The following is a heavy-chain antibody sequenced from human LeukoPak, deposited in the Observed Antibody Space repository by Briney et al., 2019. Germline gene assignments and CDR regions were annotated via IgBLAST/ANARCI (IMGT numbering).Heavy chain of an antibody. D-gene: IGHD3-3*01. Sequence: SETLSLTCTVSGGSISSYYWSWIRQPPGKGLEWIGYIYYSGSTNYNPSLKSRVTISVVTSKNQFSLELSSVTAADTAVYYCARRRWPRESGPRGGYYFDYWGQGTLVTVSS. V-gene: IGHV4-59*08. J-gene: IGHJ4*02. CDR3: ARRRWPRESGPRGGYYFDY. CDR1: GGSISSYY. CDR2: IYYSGST.